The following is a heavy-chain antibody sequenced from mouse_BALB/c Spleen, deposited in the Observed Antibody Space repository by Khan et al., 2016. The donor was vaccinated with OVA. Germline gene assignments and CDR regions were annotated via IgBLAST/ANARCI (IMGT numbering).Heavy chain of an antibody. J-gene: IGHJ1*01. CDR3: ARGASYWYFDV. Sequence: QIQLVQSGPELKKPGETVKISCKASGYTFTNYGMNWVKQAPGKGLKWMGWINTYTGEPTYTDDFKGRFAFSLETSASTAYLQINNLKNEDMATYFRARGASYWYFDVWGAGTRVTVSS. CDR2: INTYTGEP. V-gene: IGHV9-1*02. CDR1: GYTFTNYG.